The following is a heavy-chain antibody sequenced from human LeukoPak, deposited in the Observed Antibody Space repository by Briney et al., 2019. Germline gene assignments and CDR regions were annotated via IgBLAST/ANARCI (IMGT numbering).Heavy chain of an antibody. Sequence: GGSLRLSCAASGFTFSSYAMSWVRQAPGKGLEWVSAISGSGGSTYYADSVKGRFTISRDNSKNTLYLQMNSLRAEDTAVYYCAISRYSRSYPFDYWGQGTLVTVSS. J-gene: IGHJ4*02. V-gene: IGHV3-23*01. CDR2: ISGSGGST. CDR3: AISRYSRSYPFDY. CDR1: GFTFSSYA. D-gene: IGHD1-26*01.